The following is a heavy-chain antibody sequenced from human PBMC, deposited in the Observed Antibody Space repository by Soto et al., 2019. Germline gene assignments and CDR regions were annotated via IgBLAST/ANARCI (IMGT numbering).Heavy chain of an antibody. V-gene: IGHV4-61*08. Sequence: SETLSLTCSVSGGSISSGDYYWNWIRQPPGKGLEWIGHIYYSGSTNYNPSLKSRVTISADTSKNQVSLKLTSVTAADTAVYYCARDHPHSYGIYYFDYWGQGTLVTVSS. J-gene: IGHJ4*02. CDR3: ARDHPHSYGIYYFDY. CDR1: GGSISSGDYY. CDR2: IYYSGST. D-gene: IGHD5-18*01.